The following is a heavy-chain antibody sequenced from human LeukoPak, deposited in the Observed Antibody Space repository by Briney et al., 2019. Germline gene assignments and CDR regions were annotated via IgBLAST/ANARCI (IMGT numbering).Heavy chain of an antibody. V-gene: IGHV3-23*01. CDR2: FSGSGGDT. J-gene: IGHJ4*02. CDR1: GFTFSSYA. Sequence: GGSLRLSCAASGFTFSSYAMSWVRQAPGKGLEWVSAFSGSGGDTYYADSVKGRFTISRDNSKNTLYLQINSLRVEDTAVYYCARDQLGAVLYFDYWGQGTLVTVSS. D-gene: IGHD1-1*01. CDR3: ARDQLGAVLYFDY.